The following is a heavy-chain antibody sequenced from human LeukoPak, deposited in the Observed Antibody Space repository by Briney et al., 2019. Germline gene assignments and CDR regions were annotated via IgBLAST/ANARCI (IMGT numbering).Heavy chain of an antibody. CDR1: GFTFSSYG. J-gene: IGHJ4*02. CDR3: AKRRAHSGTYRWSDFDY. Sequence: GGSLRLSCAASGFTFSSYGMHWVRQAPGKGPEWVAFIRYDGSNEYYADSVKGRFTISRDNSKNTLYLQMNSLRAEDTAVYYCAKRRAHSGTYRWSDFDYWGQGTLVTVSS. D-gene: IGHD1-26*01. CDR2: IRYDGSNE. V-gene: IGHV3-30*02.